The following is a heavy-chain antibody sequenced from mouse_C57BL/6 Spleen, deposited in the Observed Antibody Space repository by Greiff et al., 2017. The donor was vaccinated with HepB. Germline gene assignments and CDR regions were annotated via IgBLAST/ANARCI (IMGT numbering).Heavy chain of an antibody. V-gene: IGHV1-26*01. CDR2: INPNNGGT. CDR1: GYTFTDYY. D-gene: IGHD4-1*01. CDR3: ARDHWDDYAMDY. J-gene: IGHJ4*01. Sequence: VQLQQSGPELVKPGASVKISCKASGYTFTDYYMNWVKQSHGKSLEWIGDINPNNGGTSYNQKFKGKATLTVDKSSSTAYMELRSLTSEDSAVYYCARDHWDDYAMDYWGQGTSVTVSS.